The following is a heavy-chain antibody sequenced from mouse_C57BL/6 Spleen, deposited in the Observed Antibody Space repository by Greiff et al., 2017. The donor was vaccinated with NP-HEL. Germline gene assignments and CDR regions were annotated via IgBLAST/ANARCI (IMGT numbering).Heavy chain of an antibody. Sequence: QVQLQQSGAELARPGASVKMSCKASGYTFTSYTMHWVKQRPGQGLEWIGYINPSSGYTKYNQKFKDKATLTADKSSSTAYMQLSSLTSEDSAVYYGARRDGKPLDFDYWGQGTTLTVSS. CDR1: GYTFTSYT. J-gene: IGHJ2*01. V-gene: IGHV1-4*01. CDR2: INPSSGYT. D-gene: IGHD2-1*01. CDR3: ARRDGKPLDFDY.